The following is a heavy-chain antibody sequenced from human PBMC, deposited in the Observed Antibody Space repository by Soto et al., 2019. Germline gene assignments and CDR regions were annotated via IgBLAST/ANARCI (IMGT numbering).Heavy chain of an antibody. CDR2: ISAYNGNT. D-gene: IGHD5-18*01. CDR1: GYTFTSYG. V-gene: IGHV1-18*01. Sequence: QVQLVQSGAEVKKPGASVKVSCKASGYTFTSYGISWVRQAPGQGLERMGWISAYNGNTNYAQKLQGRVTMTTDTTTSTDYMELRSLRSDDTAVYYWAGPRGCSYGFDYWGQGTLVTVSS. CDR3: AGPRGCSYGFDY. J-gene: IGHJ4*02.